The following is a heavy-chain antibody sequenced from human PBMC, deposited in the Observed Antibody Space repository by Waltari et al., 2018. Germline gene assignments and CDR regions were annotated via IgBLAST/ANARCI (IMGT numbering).Heavy chain of an antibody. CDR1: GGSISSHY. CDR2: IYYSGST. V-gene: IGHV4-59*11. Sequence: QVQLQESGPGLVKPSETLSLTCTVSGGSISSHYWSWIRQPPGKGLEWIGYIYYSGSTNYNPSLKSRVTISVDTSKNQFSLKLSSVTAADTAVYYCAGWGTPIGYWGQGTLVTVSS. CDR3: AGWGTPIGY. D-gene: IGHD7-27*01. J-gene: IGHJ4*02.